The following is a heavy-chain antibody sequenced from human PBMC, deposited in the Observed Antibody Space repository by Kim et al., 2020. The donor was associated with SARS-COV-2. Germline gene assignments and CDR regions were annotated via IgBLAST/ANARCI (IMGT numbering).Heavy chain of an antibody. Sequence: GGSLRLSCAASGFTFSDYYMSWIRQAPGKGLEWVSYISSSSSYTNYADSVKGRFTISRDNAKNSLYLQMNSLRAEDTAVYYCARADWGGSGMYYYGMDVWGQGTTVTVSS. V-gene: IGHV3-11*05. J-gene: IGHJ6*02. CDR1: GFTFSDYY. CDR3: ARADWGGSGMYYYGMDV. CDR2: ISSSSSYT. D-gene: IGHD3-10*01.